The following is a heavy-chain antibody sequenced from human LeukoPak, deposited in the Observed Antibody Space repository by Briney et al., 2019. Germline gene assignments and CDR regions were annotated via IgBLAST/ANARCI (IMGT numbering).Heavy chain of an antibody. Sequence: AASVTVSFTASGYTFTSYGISWVRQAPGQGLEWMGWISAYNGNTNYAQKLQGRVTMTTDTSTSTAYMELRSLRSDDTAVYYCARTYYDFWSGYWYWGQGTLVTVSS. CDR1: GYTFTSYG. CDR3: ARTYYDFWSGYWY. V-gene: IGHV1-18*01. D-gene: IGHD3-3*01. CDR2: ISAYNGNT. J-gene: IGHJ4*02.